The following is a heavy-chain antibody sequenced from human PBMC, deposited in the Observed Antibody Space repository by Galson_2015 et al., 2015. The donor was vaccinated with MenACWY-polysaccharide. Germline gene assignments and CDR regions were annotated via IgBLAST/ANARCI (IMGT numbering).Heavy chain of an antibody. CDR3: ARNPSRLDIAAASH. V-gene: IGHV3-30*02. CDR2: IRNDEVSK. D-gene: IGHD6-13*01. Sequence: SLRLSCAASGFNFRGNGMHWLRQAPGKGLEWVALIRNDEVSKHYIDAVKGRFAISRDNSKNTVYLEMNSLRPEDTAVYYCARNPSRLDIAAASHWGQGALGTVSS. CDR1: GFNFRGNG. J-gene: IGHJ4*02.